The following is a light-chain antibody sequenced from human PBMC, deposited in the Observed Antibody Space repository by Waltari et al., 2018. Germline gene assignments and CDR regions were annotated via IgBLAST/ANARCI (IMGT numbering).Light chain of an antibody. CDR3: QQVNGYPLT. CDR1: QGISRY. CDR2: AAS. J-gene: IGKJ4*01. V-gene: IGKV1-9*01. Sequence: IQLTQSPSFLSASVGDRVTTTCRASQGISRYLVWFPQKPGKAPKVLISAASTLQTGVPSRFSGSGSGTEFTLTISSLQPEDFATYYCQQVNGYPLTFGGGTKVEIK.